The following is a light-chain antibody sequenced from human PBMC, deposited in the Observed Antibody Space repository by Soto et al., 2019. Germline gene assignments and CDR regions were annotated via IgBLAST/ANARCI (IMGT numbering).Light chain of an antibody. CDR2: GES. Sequence: EIVVTQSPATLAVFPGESATLSCRASQSVSSHLAWYQQKPGQAPRILIYGESTRATGIPTRFTGSGSGTEFTLTSSSLQPEDFAVYYCQQYINWPLTFGGGTKVDIK. CDR3: QQYINWPLT. J-gene: IGKJ4*01. V-gene: IGKV3-15*01. CDR1: QSVSSH.